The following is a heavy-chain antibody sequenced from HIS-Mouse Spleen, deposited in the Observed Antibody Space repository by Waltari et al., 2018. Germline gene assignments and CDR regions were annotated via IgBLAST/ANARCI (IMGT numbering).Heavy chain of an antibody. CDR1: GFTFSSYG. Sequence: QVQLVESGGGVVQPGRSLRLSCAASGFTFSSYGMPWVRQAPGKGLEWVAVISYDGSNKYYADSVTGRFTISRDNSKNTLYLQMNSLRAEDTAVYYCAKDRGSPLYFDYWGQGTLVTVSS. CDR2: ISYDGSNK. CDR3: AKDRGSPLYFDY. V-gene: IGHV3-30*18. J-gene: IGHJ4*02. D-gene: IGHD1-26*01.